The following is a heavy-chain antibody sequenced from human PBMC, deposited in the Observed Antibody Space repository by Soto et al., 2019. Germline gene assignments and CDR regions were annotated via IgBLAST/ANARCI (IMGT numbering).Heavy chain of an antibody. J-gene: IGHJ5*02. Sequence: KSSETLSLTCTVSGGSISSYYWSWIRQPPGKGLEWIGYIYYSGSTNYNPSLKSRVAISVDTSKNQFSLKLSSVTAADTAVYYCARDAHSGYSSSWYPRGFDPWGQGTLVTVSS. CDR1: GGSISSYY. V-gene: IGHV4-59*01. D-gene: IGHD6-13*01. CDR2: IYYSGST. CDR3: ARDAHSGYSSSWYPRGFDP.